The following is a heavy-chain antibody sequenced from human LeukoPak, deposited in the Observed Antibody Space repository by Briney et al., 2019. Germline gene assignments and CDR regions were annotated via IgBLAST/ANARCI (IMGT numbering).Heavy chain of an antibody. CDR1: GYTFTSYY. CDR3: ARDLRVRGFIIRLFDY. CDR2: MNPNSGNT. D-gene: IGHD3-10*01. V-gene: IGHV1-8*03. Sequence: ASVNVSCKASGYTFTSYYINWVRQATGQGLEWMGWMNPNSGNTGYAQNFQGRVTITRNTSIDTVYMELRSLRCDDTAVYYFARDLRVRGFIIRLFDYWGQGTLVTVSS. J-gene: IGHJ4*02.